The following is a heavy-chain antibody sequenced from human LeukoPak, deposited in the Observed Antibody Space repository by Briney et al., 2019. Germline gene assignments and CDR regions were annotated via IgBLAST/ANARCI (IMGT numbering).Heavy chain of an antibody. J-gene: IGHJ5*02. CDR3: AREGATDYFFDP. Sequence: ASVKVSCKASGYSLSSNGIIWARQAPGQGLEWMGWISDYSGNTKYAQNFQDRVTLTTDRSTNTAYMELRSLRSDDTAVYYCAREGATDYFFDPWGQGTLVTVSS. CDR1: GYSLSSNG. D-gene: IGHD4-17*01. CDR2: ISDYSGNT. V-gene: IGHV1-18*01.